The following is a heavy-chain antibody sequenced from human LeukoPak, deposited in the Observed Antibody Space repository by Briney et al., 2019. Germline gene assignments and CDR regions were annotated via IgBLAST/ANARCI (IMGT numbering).Heavy chain of an antibody. V-gene: IGHV3-53*01. D-gene: IGHD1-1*01. Sequence: PGGSLRLSCVASGFSVSSIYMSWVRRAPGKGLEWVSLLYTGHSTYYANSVEGRFTISRDDSKNTIYLQMNSLRAEDTAVYYCARGGVHYWNPRYWGQGTLVIVSS. J-gene: IGHJ4*02. CDR1: GFSVSSIY. CDR3: ARGGVHYWNPRY. CDR2: LYTGHST.